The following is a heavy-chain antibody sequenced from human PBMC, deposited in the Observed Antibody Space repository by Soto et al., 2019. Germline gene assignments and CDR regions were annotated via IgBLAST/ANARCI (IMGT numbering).Heavy chain of an antibody. CDR2: IYYSGST. CDR1: GGSISSGGYY. CDR3: ARDRYSYGTFDY. D-gene: IGHD5-18*01. J-gene: IGHJ4*02. Sequence: QVQLQESGPGLVKPSQTLSLTCTVSGGSISSGGYYWSWIRQHPGKGLEWIGYIYYSGSTYYTPSLKSRVTISVDTSKNQFSLKLSSVTAADTAVYYCARDRYSYGTFDYWGQGTLVTVSS. V-gene: IGHV4-31*03.